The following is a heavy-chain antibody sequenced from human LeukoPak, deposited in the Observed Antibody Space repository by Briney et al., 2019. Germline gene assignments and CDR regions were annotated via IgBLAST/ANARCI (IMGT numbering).Heavy chain of an antibody. CDR2: MRSKANSFVT. V-gene: IGHV3-73*01. D-gene: IGHD5-24*01. Sequence: LGGSLKLSCTASGFTFSGSTVHWVRQASGKGLEWVGRMRSKANSFVTTYTTSVQGRFTISRDDSKNTAYLQMNSLRTEDTALYYCTTGQFNSFDIWGRGTMVTVSS. CDR1: GFTFSGST. J-gene: IGHJ3*02. CDR3: TTGQFNSFDI.